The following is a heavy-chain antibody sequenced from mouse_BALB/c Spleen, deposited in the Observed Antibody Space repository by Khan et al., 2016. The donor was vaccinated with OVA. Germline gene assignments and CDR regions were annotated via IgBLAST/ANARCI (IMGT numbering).Heavy chain of an antibody. CDR2: ISYSGST. D-gene: IGHD1-2*01. Sequence: EVKLLESGPGLVKPSQSLSLTCTVTGYSITSGYGWNWIRQFPGNKLEWMGYISYSGSTNYNPSLKSRISITRDTSKNQFFLQLHSVNTEDTATYYCARTARIKYWGQGTTLTVSS. V-gene: IGHV3-2*02. CDR1: GYSITSGYG. CDR3: ARTARIKY. J-gene: IGHJ2*01.